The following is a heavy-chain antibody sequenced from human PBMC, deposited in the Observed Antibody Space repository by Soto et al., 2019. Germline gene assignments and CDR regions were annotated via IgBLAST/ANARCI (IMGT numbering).Heavy chain of an antibody. Sequence: SETLSLTCAVYGGSFSGYYWSWIRQPPGKGLEWIGEINHSGSTNYNPSLKSRVTISVDTSKNQFSLKLSSVTAADTAVYYCGRSPGVQVEGAGPGWYFNLWGRGTLVPVSS. CDR1: GGSFSGYY. D-gene: IGHD6-19*01. CDR3: GRSPGVQVEGAGPGWYFNL. CDR2: INHSGST. V-gene: IGHV4-34*01. J-gene: IGHJ2*01.